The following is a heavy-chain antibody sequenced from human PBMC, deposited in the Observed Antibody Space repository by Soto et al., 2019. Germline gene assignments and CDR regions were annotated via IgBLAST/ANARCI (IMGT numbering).Heavy chain of an antibody. Sequence: SGPLSLTCAVSGGSISGSYYYWGWLLQSPGKGPEWIGSVFYAGFTSYNPSLESRVSVSVDTSKNQFSLKVSGVSAADTAVYYCATSQKGYNWNYFDHWGQGALVTVPQ. CDR3: ATSQKGYNWNYFDH. D-gene: IGHD1-20*01. V-gene: IGHV4-39*01. CDR2: VFYAGFT. J-gene: IGHJ4*02. CDR1: GGSISGSYYY.